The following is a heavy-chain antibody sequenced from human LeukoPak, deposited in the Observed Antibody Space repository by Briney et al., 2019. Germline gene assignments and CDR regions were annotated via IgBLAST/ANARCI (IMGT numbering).Heavy chain of an antibody. D-gene: IGHD3-10*01. V-gene: IGHV3-23*01. CDR1: GLTFSSYA. CDR2: ITGSGGST. J-gene: IGHJ4*02. CDR3: AKSRRMVRGALDY. Sequence: GGSLRLSCAASGLTFSSYAISWVRQAPGKGLEWVSSITGSGGSTYYADSVKGRFTISRDNSKNTLYLQMNSLRAKDTAVYYCAKSRRMVRGALDYWGQGTLVTVSS.